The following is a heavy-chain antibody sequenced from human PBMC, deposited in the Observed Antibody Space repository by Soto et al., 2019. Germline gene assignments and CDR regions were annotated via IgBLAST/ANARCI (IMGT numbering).Heavy chain of an antibody. Sequence: GGSLRLSCAASGFTFSNAWMNWVRQAPGKGLEWVGRIKSKTDGGTTDYAAPVKGRFTISRDDSKNTLYLQMNSLKTEDTAVYYCTGNLITMVRDYYYYGMDVWGQGTTVTVSS. CDR1: GFTFSNAW. V-gene: IGHV3-15*07. D-gene: IGHD3-10*01. CDR2: IKSKTDGGTT. CDR3: TGNLITMVRDYYYYGMDV. J-gene: IGHJ6*02.